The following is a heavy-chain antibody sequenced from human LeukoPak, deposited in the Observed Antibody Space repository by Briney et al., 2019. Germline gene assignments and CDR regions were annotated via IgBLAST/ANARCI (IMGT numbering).Heavy chain of an antibody. CDR1: GFTFTNYW. J-gene: IGHJ6*03. CDR3: GRAGPVTKDHFMDV. D-gene: IGHD2-2*01. Sequence: GGSLRLSCAVSGFTFTNYWMSWARQSPGKGLEWVANIYLDGSRAYYVDSVKGRFTISRDNAKNSLFLQMNSLSAEDTAVYYCGRAGPVTKDHFMDVWGKGTTVTVSS. CDR2: IYLDGSRA. V-gene: IGHV3-7*01.